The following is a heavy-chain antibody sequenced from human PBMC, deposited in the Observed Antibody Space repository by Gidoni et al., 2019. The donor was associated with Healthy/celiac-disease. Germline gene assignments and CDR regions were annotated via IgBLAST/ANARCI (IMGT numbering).Heavy chain of an antibody. CDR3: ASVPAARRYREYYYYMDV. Sequence: QVQLQQWGAGLLKPSETLSLTCAVSGGSFSGYYWSWIRQPPGKGLEWIGEINHSGSTNYNPSLKSRVTISVDTSKNQFSLKLSSVTAADTAVYYCASVPAARRYREYYYYMDVWGKGTTVTVSS. CDR1: GGSFSGYY. V-gene: IGHV4-34*01. D-gene: IGHD2-2*01. CDR2: INHSGST. J-gene: IGHJ6*03.